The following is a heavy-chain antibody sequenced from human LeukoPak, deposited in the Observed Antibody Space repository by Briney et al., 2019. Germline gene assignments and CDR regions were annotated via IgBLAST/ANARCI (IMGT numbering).Heavy chain of an antibody. Sequence: PGGSLRPSCAASGFTFSSYSMKWVRQAPGKGLEWVSGINWNGGSTGYADSVKGRFTISRDNAKNSLYLQMNSLRAEDTALYYCASGGIYYGAAFDFWGQGTLVTVSS. D-gene: IGHD1-26*01. J-gene: IGHJ4*02. CDR2: INWNGGST. V-gene: IGHV3-20*04. CDR3: ASGGIYYGAAFDF. CDR1: GFTFSSYS.